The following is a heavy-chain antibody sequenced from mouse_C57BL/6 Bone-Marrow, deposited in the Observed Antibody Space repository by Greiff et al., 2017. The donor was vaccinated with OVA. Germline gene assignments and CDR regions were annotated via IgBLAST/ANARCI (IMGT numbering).Heavy chain of an antibody. CDR3: ILLRGS. V-gene: IGHV14-2*01. CDR1: GFNIKDYY. D-gene: IGHD1-1*01. CDR2: IDPEDGET. J-gene: IGHJ2*01. Sequence: VHVKQSGAELVKPGASVKLSCTASGFNIKDYYMHWVKPRTEQGLEWIGRIDPEDGETKDAPKFQGKATITADTSSNTAYLQLSSLTSEDTAVYYCILLRGSWGQGTTRTVSS.